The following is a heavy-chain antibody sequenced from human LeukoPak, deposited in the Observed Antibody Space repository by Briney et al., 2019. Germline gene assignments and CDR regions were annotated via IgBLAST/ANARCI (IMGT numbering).Heavy chain of an antibody. D-gene: IGHD6-13*01. CDR2: IYYIGST. J-gene: IGHJ4*02. Sequence: TSETLSLTCTVSGGSISSYYWTWIRQPPGKGLEWIGYIYYIGSTNYNPSLNSRVTISLDTSENQFSLKLTSATAADTALYYCAGATIAAAGFSFDYWGQGTLVTVSS. V-gene: IGHV4-59*01. CDR1: GGSISSYY. CDR3: AGATIAAAGFSFDY.